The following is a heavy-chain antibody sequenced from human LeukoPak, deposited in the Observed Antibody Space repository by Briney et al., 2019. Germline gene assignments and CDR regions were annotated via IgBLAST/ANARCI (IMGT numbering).Heavy chain of an antibody. CDR2: ISWNSGSI. CDR3: AKDGSRAWDIGFQH. Sequence: GGSLRLSCAASGFTFDDCAMHWVRQAPGKGLEWVSGISWNSGSIGYADSVKGRFTISRDNSKNTLYLQMNSLRAEDTAVYYCAKDGSRAWDIGFQHWGQGTLVTVSS. CDR1: GFTFDDCA. J-gene: IGHJ1*01. V-gene: IGHV3-9*01. D-gene: IGHD2-15*01.